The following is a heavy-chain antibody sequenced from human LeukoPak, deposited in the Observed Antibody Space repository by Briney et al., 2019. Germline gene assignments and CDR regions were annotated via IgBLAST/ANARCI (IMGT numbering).Heavy chain of an antibody. J-gene: IGHJ4*02. CDR2: INPNSGGT. V-gene: IGHV1-2*02. CDR3: ARGTAVSGTSDYFDS. D-gene: IGHD6-19*01. Sequence: ASVKVSCKASGYTFTGYYMHWVRQAPGQGLEWMGWINPNSGGTNYAQEFQGRVTMTRDTSISTAYMELSRLRSDDTAVYYCARGTAVSGTSDYFDSWGQGTLVTVSS. CDR1: GYTFTGYY.